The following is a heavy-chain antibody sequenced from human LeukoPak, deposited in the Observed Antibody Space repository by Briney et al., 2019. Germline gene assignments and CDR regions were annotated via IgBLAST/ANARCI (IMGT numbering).Heavy chain of an antibody. V-gene: IGHV3-23*01. CDR2: ISGSGGST. CDR3: AKGAWFGELLYPLDYYYYYMDV. J-gene: IGHJ6*03. CDR1: GFTFSSYA. Sequence: GGSLRLSCAASGFTFSSYAMSWVRQAPGKGLEWVSAISGSGGSTYYADSVKGRFTISRDNSKNTLYLQMNSLRAEDTAVYYCAKGAWFGELLYPLDYYYYYMDVWGKGTTVTVSS. D-gene: IGHD3-10*01.